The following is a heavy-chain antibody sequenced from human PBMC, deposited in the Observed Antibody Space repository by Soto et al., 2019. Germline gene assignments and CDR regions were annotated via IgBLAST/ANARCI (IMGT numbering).Heavy chain of an antibody. V-gene: IGHV3-23*01. CDR2: ISGSGGST. CDR3: AKDGPGPKRLPNWFDP. D-gene: IGHD6-25*01. J-gene: IGHJ5*02. CDR1: GFTFSSYA. Sequence: GGSLRLSCAASGFTFSSYAMSWVRQAPGKGLEWVSAISGSGGSTYYADSVKGRFTISRDNSKNTLYLQMNSLRAEDTAVYYCAKDGPGPKRLPNWFDPWGQGTLVTVSS.